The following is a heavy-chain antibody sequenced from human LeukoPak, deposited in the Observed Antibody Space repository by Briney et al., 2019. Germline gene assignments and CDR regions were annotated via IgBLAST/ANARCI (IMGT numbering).Heavy chain of an antibody. CDR3: AKVMKGSERLTMVRGVIIKTAGLYYMDV. CDR2: ISASGGST. V-gene: IGHV3-23*01. D-gene: IGHD3-10*01. CDR1: GFTFDDYG. Sequence: GGSLRLSCAASGFTFDDYGMSWVRQAPGKGLEWVSSISASGGSTNYADSVKGRFTISRDNSKNTVYLQMNSLRAEDTAVYYCAKVMKGSERLTMVRGVIIKTAGLYYMDVWGKGTTVTVPS. J-gene: IGHJ6*03.